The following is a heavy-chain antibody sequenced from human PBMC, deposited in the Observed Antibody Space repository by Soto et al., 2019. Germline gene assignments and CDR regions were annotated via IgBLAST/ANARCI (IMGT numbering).Heavy chain of an antibody. J-gene: IGHJ4*02. CDR2: VSNSGSST. Sequence: PGGSLRLSCAASGFTFRDYAMSWVRQAPGRGLEWVSGVSNSGSSTYYADSVKGRFTISRDNSKNTLYLQMNSLRAEDTAVYYCAKHSRETTTCCGEDWGQGTQVT. CDR3: AKHSRETTTCCGED. CDR1: GFTFRDYA. D-gene: IGHD2-2*01. V-gene: IGHV3-23*01.